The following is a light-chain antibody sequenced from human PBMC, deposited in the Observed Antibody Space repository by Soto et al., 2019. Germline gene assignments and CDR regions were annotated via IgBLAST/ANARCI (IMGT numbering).Light chain of an antibody. CDR1: QTVCSN. V-gene: IGKV3-15*01. J-gene: IGKJ1*01. Sequence: EIVMTQPPATLSVSPGDRAALSCTASQTVCSNLAWYQQKPGQTPRLLIYGESTRATGIPARFSGSGSGTEFTLTISSLQSEDFAVYYCQQYNNWPPCTLGQGTKVEIK. CDR2: GES. CDR3: QQYNNWPPCT.